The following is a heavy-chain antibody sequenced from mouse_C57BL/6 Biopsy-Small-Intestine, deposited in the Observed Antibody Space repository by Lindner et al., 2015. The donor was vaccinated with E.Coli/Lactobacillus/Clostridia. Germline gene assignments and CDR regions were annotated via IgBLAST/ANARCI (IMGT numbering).Heavy chain of an antibody. Sequence: VQLQESGAELMKPGASVRLSCKASGYTFTGYWIEWIKQRPGHGLEWIGEILPGSDSTTYDEKFKGKATFTADTSSNTAYMQLSSLTNEDSAIYYCTRRFGVPYVMDYWGQGTSVTVSS. CDR3: TRRFGVPYVMDY. V-gene: IGHV1-9*01. J-gene: IGHJ4*01. CDR2: ILPGSDST. D-gene: IGHD3-1*01. CDR1: GYTFTGYW.